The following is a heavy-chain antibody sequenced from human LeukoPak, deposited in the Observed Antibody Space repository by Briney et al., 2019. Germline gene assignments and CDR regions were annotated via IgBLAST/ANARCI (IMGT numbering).Heavy chain of an antibody. J-gene: IGHJ3*02. CDR1: GFTFGDYA. V-gene: IGHV3-49*04. CDR3: TRDPRGSYGPDAFDI. CDR2: IRSKAYGGTT. Sequence: GRSLRLSCTASGFTFGDYAMSWVRQAPGKGLEWVGFIRSKAYGGTTEYAASVKGRFTISRDDSKSIAYLQMNSLKTEDTVVYYCTRDPRGSYGPDAFDIWGQGTVVTVSS. D-gene: IGHD1-26*01.